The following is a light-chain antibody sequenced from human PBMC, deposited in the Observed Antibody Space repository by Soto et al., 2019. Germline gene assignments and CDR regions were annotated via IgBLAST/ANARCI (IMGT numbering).Light chain of an antibody. Sequence: QSALTQPPSASGSRGQSVTISCTGTSSDVVGYNYVSWYQQHPGKAPKLMIYEVSKRPSGVPDRFSGSKSGNTASLTVSGLQPEDEADYYCSSYAGSNNLGVFGGGTKGTVL. J-gene: IGLJ3*02. CDR3: SSYAGSNNLGV. V-gene: IGLV2-8*01. CDR1: SSDVVGYNY. CDR2: EVS.